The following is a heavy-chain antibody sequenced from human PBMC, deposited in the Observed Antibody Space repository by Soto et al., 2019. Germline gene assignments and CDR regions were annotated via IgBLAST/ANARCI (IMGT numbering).Heavy chain of an antibody. CDR1: GFTFSSYG. V-gene: IGHV3-33*01. Sequence: QVQLVESGGGVVQPGRSLRPSCAASGFTFSSYGMHWVRQAPGKGLEWVAVIWYDGSNKYYADSVKGRFTISRDNSNNALYLQMNGLRADDTAVYYCARATFYYDSSGFSVATSDAFDIWGQGTIVTVSS. CDR3: ARATFYYDSSGFSVATSDAFDI. CDR2: IWYDGSNK. D-gene: IGHD3-22*01. J-gene: IGHJ3*02.